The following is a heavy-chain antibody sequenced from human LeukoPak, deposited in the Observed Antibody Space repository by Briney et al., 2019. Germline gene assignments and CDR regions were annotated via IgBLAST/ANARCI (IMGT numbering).Heavy chain of an antibody. CDR2: VNPNSGDS. J-gene: IGHJ4*02. Sequence: ASVKVSCKASGYKFTGYYMHWVRQAPGQGLEWMGWVNPNSGDSHHAQKFQGRITMTRDTSISTAYMELSRLRSDDTAVYYCAREIGGILVFDYWGQGTLVTVSS. V-gene: IGHV1-2*02. CDR1: GYKFTGYY. CDR3: AREIGGILVFDY. D-gene: IGHD5-18*01.